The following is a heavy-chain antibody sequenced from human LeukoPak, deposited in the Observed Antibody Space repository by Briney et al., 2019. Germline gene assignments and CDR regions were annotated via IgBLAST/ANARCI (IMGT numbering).Heavy chain of an antibody. CDR3: ARDVVVGYCSSTSCPHHYYYGMDV. CDR1: GGSISSGGYY. D-gene: IGHD2-2*01. Sequence: TSETLSLTCTVSGGSISSGGYYWSWIRQHPGKGLEWIGYIYYSGSTYYNPSLKSRVTISVDTSKNQFSLKLSSVTAADTAVYYCARDVVVGYCSSTSCPHHYYYGMDVWGQGATVTVSS. J-gene: IGHJ6*02. CDR2: IYYSGST. V-gene: IGHV4-31*03.